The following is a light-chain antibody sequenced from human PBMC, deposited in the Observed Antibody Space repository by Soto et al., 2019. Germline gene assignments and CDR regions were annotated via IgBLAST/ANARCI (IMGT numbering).Light chain of an antibody. CDR3: GTWDSSLSAGV. Sequence: QSVLTQPPSVSAAPGQKVTISCSGSSSNIGNNYVSWYQQLPGTVPKLLIYDNNKRPSGIPDRFSGSKSGTSATLGITGLQTGDEADYYCGTWDSSLSAGVLGTGTKVTVL. V-gene: IGLV1-51*01. CDR1: SSNIGNNY. J-gene: IGLJ1*01. CDR2: DNN.